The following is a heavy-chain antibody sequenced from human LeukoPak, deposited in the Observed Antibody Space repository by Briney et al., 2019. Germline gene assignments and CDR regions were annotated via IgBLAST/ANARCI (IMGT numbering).Heavy chain of an antibody. J-gene: IGHJ2*01. CDR3: ARSVVTLYWYFDL. CDR2: IYYSGST. D-gene: IGHD4-23*01. V-gene: IGHV4-59*01. Sequence: PSETLSLTCTVSGGSISGYYYNWLRQPPGKGLEWLGYIYYSGSTNYNPSLKSRVTISLDTSKNQFSLKLSSVTAADTAVYYCARSVVTLYWYFDLWGRGTLVTVSS. CDR1: GGSISGYY.